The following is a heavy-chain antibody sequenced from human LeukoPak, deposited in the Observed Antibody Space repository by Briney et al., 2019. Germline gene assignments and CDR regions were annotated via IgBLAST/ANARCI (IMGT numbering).Heavy chain of an antibody. J-gene: IGHJ3*02. Sequence: TASETLSLTCAVYGGSFSGYYWGWIRQPPGKGLEWIGSIYDSVSTYYNPSLKSRVTMSLDTSKNQFSLKLTSVTAADTAVYYCARHRGRGSYYYAFDIWGQGTMVTVSS. CDR3: ARHRGRGSYYYAFDI. D-gene: IGHD1-26*01. CDR1: GGSFSGYY. V-gene: IGHV4-38-2*01. CDR2: IYDSVST.